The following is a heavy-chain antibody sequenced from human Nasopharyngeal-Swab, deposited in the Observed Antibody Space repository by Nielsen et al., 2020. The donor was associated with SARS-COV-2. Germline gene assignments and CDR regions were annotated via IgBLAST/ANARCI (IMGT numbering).Heavy chain of an antibody. Sequence: ALRLSCAASGFTFSSYAMHWVRQAPGKGLEWVAVISYDGSNKYYADSVKGRFTISRDNSKNTLYLQMNSLRAEDTAVYYCARGLTDYFDYWGQGTLVTVSS. D-gene: IGHD3-9*01. CDR2: ISYDGSNK. CDR1: GFTFSSYA. V-gene: IGHV3-30-3*01. CDR3: ARGLTDYFDY. J-gene: IGHJ4*02.